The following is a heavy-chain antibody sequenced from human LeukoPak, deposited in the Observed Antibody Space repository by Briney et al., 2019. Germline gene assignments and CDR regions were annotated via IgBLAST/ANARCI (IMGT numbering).Heavy chain of an antibody. Sequence: GGSLRLSCTTSGFTFGDFLLSWFRPAPGKGLEWVGFTRSAAYGGTTEYAASVKGRFIISRDNSNNIAYLQMETLKTEDTAVYFCARARLLRQFDSWGQGTLVTVSS. J-gene: IGHJ5*01. CDR3: ARARLLRQFDS. V-gene: IGHV3-49*03. CDR1: GFTFGDFL. CDR2: TRSAAYGGTT. D-gene: IGHD6-25*01.